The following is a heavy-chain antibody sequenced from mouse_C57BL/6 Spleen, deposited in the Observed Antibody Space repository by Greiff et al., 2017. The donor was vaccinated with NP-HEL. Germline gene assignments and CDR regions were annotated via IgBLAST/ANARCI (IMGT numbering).Heavy chain of an antibody. J-gene: IGHJ2*01. CDR1: GFTFSSYT. Sequence: EVQLVESGGGLVKPGGSLKLSCAASGFTFSSYTMSWVRQTPEKRLEWVATISGGGGNTYYPDSVKGRFTISRDNAKNTLYLQMSSLRSEDTALYYCASRRGSSSFDYWGQGTTLTVSS. V-gene: IGHV5-9*01. CDR3: ASRRGSSSFDY. CDR2: ISGGGGNT. D-gene: IGHD1-1*01.